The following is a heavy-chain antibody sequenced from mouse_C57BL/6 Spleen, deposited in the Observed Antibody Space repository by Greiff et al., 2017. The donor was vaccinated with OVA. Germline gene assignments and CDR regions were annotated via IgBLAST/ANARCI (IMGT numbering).Heavy chain of an antibody. Sequence: QVQLQQPGTELVKPGASVKLTCKASGYTFTSYWMHWVKQRPGQGLEWIGNINPSNGGTNYNEKFKSKATLTVDKSSSTAYMQLSSLTSEDSAVYYCARSEGDYYGRGAMDYWGQGTSVTVSS. CDR2: INPSNGGT. CDR3: ARSEGDYYGRGAMDY. J-gene: IGHJ4*01. V-gene: IGHV1-53*01. CDR1: GYTFTSYW. D-gene: IGHD1-1*01.